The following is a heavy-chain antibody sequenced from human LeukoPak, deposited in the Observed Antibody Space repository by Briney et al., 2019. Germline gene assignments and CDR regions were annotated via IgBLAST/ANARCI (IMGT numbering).Heavy chain of an antibody. D-gene: IGHD3-10*01. V-gene: IGHV4-4*07. CDR3: ARGKITMVRGVPNWFDP. J-gene: IGHJ5*02. CDR2: IYSSGTT. Sequence: PSETLSLTCTVSGGSISSYYWNWIRQPAGKGLEWIGCIYSSGTTSYNSSLKSRVTMSVDTSKNQFSLKLSSVTAADTAVYYCARGKITMVRGVPNWFDPWGQGTLVTVSS. CDR1: GGSISSYY.